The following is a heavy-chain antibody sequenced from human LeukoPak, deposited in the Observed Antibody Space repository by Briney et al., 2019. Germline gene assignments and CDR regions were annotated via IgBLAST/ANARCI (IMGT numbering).Heavy chain of an antibody. Sequence: GGSLRLSCVASGFTLGKYWMSWVRQAPGKGLECVANIKFDGSEKNYVDSVKGRFTISRANTKNSLYLQMNSLRAEDTAVFYCARDQYDTWSRRGNFDSWGQGTLVIVSS. J-gene: IGHJ4*02. CDR3: ARDQYDTWSRRGNFDS. V-gene: IGHV3-7*03. CDR1: GFTLGKYW. D-gene: IGHD3-3*01. CDR2: IKFDGSEK.